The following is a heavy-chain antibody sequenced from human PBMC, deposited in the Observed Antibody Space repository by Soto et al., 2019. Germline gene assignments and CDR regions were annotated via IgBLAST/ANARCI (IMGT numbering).Heavy chain of an antibody. J-gene: IGHJ6*03. CDR1: GYTFTSYD. D-gene: IGHD3-16*02. CDR2: MNPNSGNT. V-gene: IGHV1-8*01. Sequence: QVQLVQSGAEVKKPGASVKVSCKASGYTFTSYDINWVRQATGQGLEWMGWMNPNSGNTGYAQKFQGRVTMTRNTSIITAYMELSSLISEDTAVYYCARGLRPRIMITCGGVIVDDYYYYMDVWGKGTTVTVSS. CDR3: ARGLRPRIMITCGGVIVDDYYYYMDV.